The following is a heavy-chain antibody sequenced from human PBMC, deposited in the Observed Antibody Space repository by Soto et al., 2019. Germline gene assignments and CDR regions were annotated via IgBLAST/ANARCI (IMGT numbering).Heavy chain of an antibody. Sequence: QVQLQQWGAGLLKPSETLSLTCAVYGGSFSDYYWSWIRQPPGKGLEWIGEINHSGSTSYNPSLKSRVTISVDTSKKQFSLKLSSVTAADTAVYYCARVQWLDNNWGQGTLVTVSS. J-gene: IGHJ4*02. V-gene: IGHV4-34*01. CDR3: ARVQWLDNN. D-gene: IGHD6-19*01. CDR2: INHSGST. CDR1: GGSFSDYY.